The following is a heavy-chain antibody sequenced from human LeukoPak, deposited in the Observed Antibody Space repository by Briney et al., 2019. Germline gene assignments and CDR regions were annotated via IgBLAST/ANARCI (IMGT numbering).Heavy chain of an antibody. CDR1: GFTFSSYA. D-gene: IGHD2-2*02. CDR3: AKARSGSSSSCYNY. V-gene: IGHV3-23*01. CDR2: ISGSGGST. Sequence: PGGSLRLSCAASGFTFSSYAMSWVRQAPGKGLEWVSAISGSGGSTYYADSVKGRFTISRDNSKNTLYLQMNSLRAEDTAVYYCAKARSGSSSSCYNYWGQGTLVTVSS. J-gene: IGHJ4*02.